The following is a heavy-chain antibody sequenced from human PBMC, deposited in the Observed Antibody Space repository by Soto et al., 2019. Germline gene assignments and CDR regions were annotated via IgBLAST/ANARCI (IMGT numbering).Heavy chain of an antibody. CDR3: AHRVLRTVFGLVTTTAIYFDF. Sequence: QITLNESGPPVVSPTEPPTLTCRFSGFSLTTSGVGVGWIRQSPGKAPEWLALIYWDDDKRYSASLKSRLTITKDTSKNQVVLTVSDLDPTDTATYYCAHRVLRTVFGLVTTTAIYFDFWGQGTPVAVSS. CDR2: IYWDDDK. V-gene: IGHV2-5*02. CDR1: GFSLTTSGVG. D-gene: IGHD3-3*01. J-gene: IGHJ4*02.